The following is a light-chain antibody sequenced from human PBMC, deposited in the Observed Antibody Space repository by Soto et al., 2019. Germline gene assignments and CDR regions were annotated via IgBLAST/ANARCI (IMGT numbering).Light chain of an antibody. CDR3: QQYNNWPPWT. CDR1: QSVSTK. CDR2: HAS. Sequence: EIVMTQSPVSLSVSPGERATLSFSASQSVSTKLAWYQQKPGQAPRLLIYHASIRAAGIPARFSGSGSGTEFTLTISSLQSEDFAVYHCQQYNNWPPWTFGQGTKVDIK. V-gene: IGKV3D-15*01. J-gene: IGKJ1*01.